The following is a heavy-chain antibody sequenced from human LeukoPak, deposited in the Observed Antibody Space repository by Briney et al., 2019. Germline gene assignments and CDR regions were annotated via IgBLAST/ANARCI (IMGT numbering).Heavy chain of an antibody. J-gene: IGHJ5*02. CDR1: GFTFTTST. V-gene: IGHV3-21*01. Sequence: PGGSLRLSCAASGFTFTTSTMNWVRQAPGKGLEWVSSISIRGDYTYYADSVKGRFSISRDNAKNSLFLQMNSLRAEDTALYYCVRIPNSANFPNWFDPWGQGTLVTVSS. CDR3: VRIPNSANFPNWFDP. CDR2: ISIRGDYT. D-gene: IGHD4/OR15-4a*01.